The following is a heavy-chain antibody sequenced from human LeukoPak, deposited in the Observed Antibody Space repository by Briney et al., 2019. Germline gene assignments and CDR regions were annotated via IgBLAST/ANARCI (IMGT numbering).Heavy chain of an antibody. CDR1: GRSISRYY. D-gene: IGHD3-3*01. CDR2: IYYSGSH. J-gene: IGHJ3*02. V-gene: IGHV4-59*06. CDR3: ARRRKITIFGVVIHGNPGGAFDI. Sequence: PSDTLSLTCTLSGRSISRYYWSGIPHPPGKGLEWLGYIYYSGSHYYNPPLKSRVTISVDTSKNQFSLKLSSVTAADTAVYYCARRRKITIFGVVIHGNPGGAFDIWGQGTMVTVSS.